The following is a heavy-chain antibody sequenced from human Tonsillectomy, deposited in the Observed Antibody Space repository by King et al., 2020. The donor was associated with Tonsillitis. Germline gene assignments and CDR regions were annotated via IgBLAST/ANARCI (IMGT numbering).Heavy chain of an antibody. V-gene: IGHV3-7*01. CDR2: IKQDGSEK. J-gene: IGHJ4*02. CDR3: ASAPLRFLEWFPSFDY. CDR1: GFTFRSYW. D-gene: IGHD3-3*01. Sequence: VQLVESGGGLVQPGGSLRLSCAASGFTFRSYWMSWARQAPGKGLEWLANIKQDGSEKYYVDSVKGRFTISRDNAKNSLYLQMNSLRAEDTAVYYCASAPLRFLEWFPSFDYWGQGTLVTVSS.